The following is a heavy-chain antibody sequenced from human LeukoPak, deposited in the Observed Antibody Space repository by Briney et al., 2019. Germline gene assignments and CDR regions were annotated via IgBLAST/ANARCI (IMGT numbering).Heavy chain of an antibody. CDR1: GITFSNAW. CDR2: IKPKIDGGTT. J-gene: IGHJ4*02. D-gene: IGHD5-24*01. CDR3: AKDNERWLQFKGGEVIDY. Sequence: GGSLRLSCAASGITFSNAWMTWVRQAPGKGLEWVGRIKPKIDGGTTDYAAPVKGRFTISRDDSINTLYLQMNSLRAEDTAVYYCAKDNERWLQFKGGEVIDYWGQGTLVTVSS. V-gene: IGHV3-15*01.